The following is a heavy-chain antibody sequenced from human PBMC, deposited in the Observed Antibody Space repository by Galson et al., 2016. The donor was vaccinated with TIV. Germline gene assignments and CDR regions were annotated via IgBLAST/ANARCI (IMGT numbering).Heavy chain of an antibody. Sequence: SLRLSCAASGFTFSDYGMHWVRQAQGKGLEWVAVISYDGSDQYYAGSVKGRFTISRDNSKNTLYLQMNSLRSDDTAMYHCAKDPRLYGDYFLHYFDYWGQGTLVTVSS. CDR1: GFTFSDYG. CDR2: ISYDGSDQ. J-gene: IGHJ4*02. CDR3: AKDPRLYGDYFLHYFDY. V-gene: IGHV3-30*18. D-gene: IGHD4-17*01.